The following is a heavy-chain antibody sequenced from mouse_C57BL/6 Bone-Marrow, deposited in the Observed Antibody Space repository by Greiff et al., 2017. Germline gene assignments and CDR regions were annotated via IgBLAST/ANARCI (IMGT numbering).Heavy chain of an antibody. D-gene: IGHD2-3*01. CDR1: GYTFTSYW. V-gene: IGHV1-72*01. CDR3: ARCSDGTSWFAY. J-gene: IGHJ3*01. CDR2: IDPNSGGT. Sequence: QVQLQQPGAELVKPGASVQLSCKASGYTFTSYWMHWVKQRPGRGLEWIGRIDPNSGGTKYNEKFKSKATLTVDKPSSPAYMQLSSLTSEDSAVYYCARCSDGTSWFAYWGQGTLVTVSA.